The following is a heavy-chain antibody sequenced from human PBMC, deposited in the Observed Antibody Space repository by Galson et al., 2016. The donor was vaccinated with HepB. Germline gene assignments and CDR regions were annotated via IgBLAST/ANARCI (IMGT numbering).Heavy chain of an antibody. D-gene: IGHD3-9*01. CDR1: GFTFSRYE. CDR2: ISSSGTTI. V-gene: IGHV3-48*03. J-gene: IGHJ4*02. Sequence: SLRLSCAASGFTFSRYEMNWARQAPGKGLEWVSYISSSGTTIYYADSVKGRFTISRDNAKNSLYLQMNSLRAEDTAVYYCARGPVRLDDLLTGPPKNPDYWGQGTLVTVSS. CDR3: ARGPVRLDDLLTGPPKNPDY.